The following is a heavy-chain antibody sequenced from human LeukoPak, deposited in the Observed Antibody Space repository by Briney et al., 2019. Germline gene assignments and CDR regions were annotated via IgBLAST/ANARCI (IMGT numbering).Heavy chain of an antibody. CDR1: GFAFNSYV. CDR3: AKEVAFGAGAYDV. J-gene: IGHJ3*01. Sequence: PGGSLRLSCAAPGFAFNSYVIHWVRQAPGKGLEWVAIIWFDGSHEDYVDSVRGRFTISRDNSRNTMYLQMNSLGVEDTALYFCAKEVAFGAGAYDVWGQGTRVTVSS. V-gene: IGHV3-33*06. D-gene: IGHD3-10*01. CDR2: IWFDGSHE.